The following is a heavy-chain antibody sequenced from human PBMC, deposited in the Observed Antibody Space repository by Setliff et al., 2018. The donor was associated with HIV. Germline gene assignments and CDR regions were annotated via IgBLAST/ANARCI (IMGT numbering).Heavy chain of an antibody. CDR2: IDTNTGNP. CDR1: GYTFTNYA. Sequence: ASVKVSCKASGYTFTNYAMNWLRQAPGQGLEWMGWIDTNTGNPTYAQGFTGRFVFSLDTSVSTAFLQISTLKAEDTAVYYCSRLSPYGDYLLFQYWGQGTQVTVSS. V-gene: IGHV7-4-1*02. D-gene: IGHD4-17*01. J-gene: IGHJ4*02. CDR3: SRLSPYGDYLLFQY.